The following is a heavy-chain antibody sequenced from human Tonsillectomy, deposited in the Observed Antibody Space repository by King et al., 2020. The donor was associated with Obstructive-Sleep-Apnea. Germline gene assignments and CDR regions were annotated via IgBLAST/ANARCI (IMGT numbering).Heavy chain of an antibody. CDR2: ISYTGSP. CDR3: ARVGRPYFYYYGMDV. CDR1: GGSISGYY. D-gene: IGHD3-10*01. V-gene: IGHV4-59*01. Sequence: QLQESGPGLVKPSETLSLTCTVSGGSISGYYWSWIRQPPGKGLEWIGYISYTGSPNYNPSLKSRVTISVDTSKNQFSLKRSSVTAADTAVYYCARVGRPYFYYYGMDVWGQGTTVTVSS. J-gene: IGHJ6*02.